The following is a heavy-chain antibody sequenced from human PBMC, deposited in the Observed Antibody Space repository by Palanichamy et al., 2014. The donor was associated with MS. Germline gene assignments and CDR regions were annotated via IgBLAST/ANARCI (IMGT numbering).Heavy chain of an antibody. CDR3: ARDPPLQAGVVLGVYYYGMDV. CDR1: GDSISSGYY. D-gene: IGHD2-15*01. J-gene: IGHJ6*02. Sequence: QVQLQESGPGLVKPSETLSLTCTVSGDSISSGYYRGWIRQPPGKGLEWIGSIYHSGSTYYNPSLKSRVTISVDTSKNQFSLKLSSVTAADTAVYYCARDPPLQAGVVLGVYYYGMDVWGQGTTVTVSS. V-gene: IGHV4-38-2*02. CDR2: IYHSGST.